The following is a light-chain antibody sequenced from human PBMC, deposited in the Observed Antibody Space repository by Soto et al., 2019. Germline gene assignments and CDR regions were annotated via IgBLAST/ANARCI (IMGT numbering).Light chain of an antibody. CDR2: GAS. CDR3: QQYGSSPGLT. V-gene: IGKV3-20*01. Sequence: EIVLTQYPGTLSWSPGERATLSCRASQSVSSSYLAWYQQKPGQAPRLLIYGASSRATGIPDRSSGSGSGTDFTLTISRLEPEHFAVYYCQQYGSSPGLTFGGGTKV. CDR1: QSVSSSY. J-gene: IGKJ4*01.